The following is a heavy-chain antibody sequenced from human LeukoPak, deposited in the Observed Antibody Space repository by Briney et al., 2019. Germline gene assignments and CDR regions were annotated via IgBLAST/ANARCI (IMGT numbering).Heavy chain of an antibody. CDR3: ARGVVVTGVDY. CDR2: IVVGSGNT. CDR1: GFTFTSSA. Sequence: ASVKVSCKASGFTFTSSAMQWVRQARGQRLEWIGWIVVGSGNTNYAQKFQERVTITRDMSTSTAYMELSSLRSEDTAVYYCARGVVVTGVDYWGQGTLVTVSS. D-gene: IGHD2-21*02. J-gene: IGHJ4*02. V-gene: IGHV1-58*02.